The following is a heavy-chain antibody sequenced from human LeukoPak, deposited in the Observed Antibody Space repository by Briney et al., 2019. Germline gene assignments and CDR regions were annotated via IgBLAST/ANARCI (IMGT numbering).Heavy chain of an antibody. CDR1: GGSISSYY. V-gene: IGHV4-59*13. J-gene: IGHJ3*02. CDR2: IYYSGST. D-gene: IGHD6-6*01. Sequence: SETLSLTSTVSGGSISSYYWSWIRQPPGKGLEWIGYIYYSGSTNYNPSLKSRVTISVDTSKNQFSLRLSSVTAADTAVYYCARARGSSSSFGAFDIWGQGTMVTVSS. CDR3: ARARGSSSSFGAFDI.